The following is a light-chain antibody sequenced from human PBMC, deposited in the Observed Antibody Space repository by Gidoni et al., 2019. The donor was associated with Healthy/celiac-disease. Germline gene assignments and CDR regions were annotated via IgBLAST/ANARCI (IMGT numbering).Light chain of an antibody. CDR2: AAS. CDR3: QQSYSTPVT. V-gene: IGKV1-39*01. J-gene: IGKJ1*01. Sequence: ILITHSPSSLSASVGDRVTITCRASQGISSYLNWYQQKPGKAPKLLIYAASSLQSGVPSRFSGSGSGTDFTLTISSLQPEDFATYYCQQSYSTPVTFGQGTKVEIK. CDR1: QGISSY.